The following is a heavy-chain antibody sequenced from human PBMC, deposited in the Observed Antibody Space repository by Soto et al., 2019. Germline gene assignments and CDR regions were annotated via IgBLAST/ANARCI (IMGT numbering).Heavy chain of an antibody. Sequence: SVKVSCKASGGTFSSYTISWVRQAPGQGLEWMGRIIPILGIANYAQKFQGRVTITADKSTSTAYMELSSLRSEDTAVYYCASSYYYGSGSPGAFDIWGQGTMVTVSS. D-gene: IGHD3-10*01. J-gene: IGHJ3*02. CDR2: IIPILGIA. CDR3: ASSYYYGSGSPGAFDI. CDR1: GGTFSSYT. V-gene: IGHV1-69*02.